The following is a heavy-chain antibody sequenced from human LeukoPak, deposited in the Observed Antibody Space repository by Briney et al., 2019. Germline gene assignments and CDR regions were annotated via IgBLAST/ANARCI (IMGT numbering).Heavy chain of an antibody. D-gene: IGHD6-13*01. J-gene: IGHJ4*02. CDR2: INPNSGGT. V-gene: IGHV1-2*06. CDR1: GYTFTGYY. CDR3: ARGEYSSSWDHYYFDY. Sequence: ASVKVSCKASGYTFTGYYMHWVRQAPGQGLEWMGRINPNSGGTNYAQTFQGRVTMTRDTSITTAYLEVSSLRSDNTAVYYCARGEYSSSWDHYYFDYWGQGTLVTVSS.